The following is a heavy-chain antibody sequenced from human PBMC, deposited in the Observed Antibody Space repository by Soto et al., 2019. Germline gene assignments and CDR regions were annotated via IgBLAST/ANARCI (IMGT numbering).Heavy chain of an antibody. V-gene: IGHV3-33*01. Sequence: QVQLVESGGGVVQPGRSLRLSCAASGFTFKNFAMPWFRQAPGKGLEWVAMIWYDAVGKYYADSVKGRFTISRDHSKNTLSLQMDSLTAEDTAVYYCARDWNAGIFDYWGQGTLVTVSS. J-gene: IGHJ4*02. CDR1: GFTFKNFA. CDR2: IWYDAVGK. D-gene: IGHD1-1*01. CDR3: ARDWNAGIFDY.